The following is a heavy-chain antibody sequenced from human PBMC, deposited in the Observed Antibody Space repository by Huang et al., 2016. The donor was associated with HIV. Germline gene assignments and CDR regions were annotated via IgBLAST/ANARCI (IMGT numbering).Heavy chain of an antibody. CDR2: IRYDGNNY. CDR3: AKDLTYTFGRHFDY. J-gene: IGHJ4*02. V-gene: IGHV3-30*02. CDR1: GFPFGSFG. Sequence: QVQLVESGGGVVQPGGSLSLSCTASGFPFGSFGMHWVRPAPGKGREWVAFIRYDGNNYYYADSVRGRFTISRDNSKDTLYLQMNRLRPDDSAVYYCAKDLTYTFGRHFDYWGRGTLVTVSS. D-gene: IGHD3-3*01.